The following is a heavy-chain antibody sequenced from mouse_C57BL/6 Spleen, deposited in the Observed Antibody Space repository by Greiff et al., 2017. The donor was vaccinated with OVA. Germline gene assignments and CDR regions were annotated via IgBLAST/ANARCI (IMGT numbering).Heavy chain of an antibody. V-gene: IGHV1-55*01. CDR2: IYPGSGST. CDR3: ARRDDGYYYFDY. J-gene: IGHJ2*01. D-gene: IGHD2-3*01. Sequence: QVQLQQSGAELVKPGASVKMSCKASGYTFTSYWITWVKQRPGQGLEWIGDIYPGSGSTNYNEKFKSKATLTVDTSSSTAYMQLSSLTSEDSAVYYCARRDDGYYYFDYWGQGTTLTVSS. CDR1: GYTFTSYW.